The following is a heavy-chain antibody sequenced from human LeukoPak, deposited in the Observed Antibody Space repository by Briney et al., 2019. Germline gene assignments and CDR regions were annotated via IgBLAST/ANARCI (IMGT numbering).Heavy chain of an antibody. CDR2: ISSSSSYI. Sequence: GGSLRLSCAASGFTFSGYSMNWVRQAPGKGLEWVSSISSSSSYIYYADSVKGRFTISRDNAKNSLYLQMNSLRAEDTAVYYCARDGYKYCSGGSCYPWGYYYYGMDVWGQGTTVTVSS. V-gene: IGHV3-21*01. D-gene: IGHD2-15*01. CDR3: ARDGYKYCSGGSCYPWGYYYYGMDV. J-gene: IGHJ6*02. CDR1: GFTFSGYS.